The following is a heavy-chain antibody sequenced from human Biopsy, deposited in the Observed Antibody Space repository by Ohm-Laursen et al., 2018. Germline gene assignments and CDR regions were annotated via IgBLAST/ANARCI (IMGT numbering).Heavy chain of an antibody. V-gene: IGHV4-61*08. CDR1: GGSVRSPDHR. D-gene: IGHD3-10*01. CDR3: ARAYFYGVGTSNYFFDS. CDR2: IYYSWTT. J-gene: IGHJ4*02. Sequence: PSETLSLTCTVSGGSVRSPDHRWNWVRRAPGKGLEWIGNIYYSWTTFYSPSLRDRVTMDLDTSKNQFSLRLRSVTSADTAVYFCARAYFYGVGTSNYFFDSWGQGALVTVSS.